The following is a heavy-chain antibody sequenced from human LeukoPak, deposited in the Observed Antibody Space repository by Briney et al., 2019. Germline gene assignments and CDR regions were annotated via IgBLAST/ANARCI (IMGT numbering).Heavy chain of an antibody. CDR3: ASSQLGRDGYNPIDY. CDR1: GFTLSDYY. Sequence: GGSLRLSCAASGFTLSDYYMSWIRQAPGKGREWISYISDSGSTIYYANSVKGRFTISRDNAKNSLYLQMSSLRAEDTPVYYCASSQLGRDGYNPIDYWGQGTLVTVSS. V-gene: IGHV3-11*01. CDR2: ISDSGSTI. D-gene: IGHD5-12*01. J-gene: IGHJ4*02.